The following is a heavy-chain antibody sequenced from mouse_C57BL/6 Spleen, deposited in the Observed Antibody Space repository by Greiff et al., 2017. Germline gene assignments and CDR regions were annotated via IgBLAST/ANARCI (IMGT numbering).Heavy chain of an antibody. Sequence: EVKVVESGGGLVKPGGSLKLSCAASGFTFSDYGMHWVRQAPEKGLEWVAYISSGSSTIYYADPVKGRFTISRDNAKNTLFLQMTSLRSEDTAMYYCARYYYGSSYGYFDVWGTGTTVTVSS. CDR3: ARYYYGSSYGYFDV. CDR2: ISSGSSTI. V-gene: IGHV5-17*01. CDR1: GFTFSDYG. J-gene: IGHJ1*03. D-gene: IGHD1-1*01.